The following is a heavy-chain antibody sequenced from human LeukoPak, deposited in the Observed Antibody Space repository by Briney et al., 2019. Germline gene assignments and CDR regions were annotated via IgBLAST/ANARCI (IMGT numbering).Heavy chain of an antibody. CDR3: ARSNPQGDY. CDR1: GFTFSNYN. Sequence: GGSLRLSCAASGFTFSNYNMNWVRQAPGKGLEWVSFISSRSSYISYTDSVKGRFTISRDNAKNSLYLQMNGLRVEDTAVYYCARSNPQGDYWGQGTVVTVSS. V-gene: IGHV3-21*01. J-gene: IGHJ4*02. CDR2: ISSRSSYI.